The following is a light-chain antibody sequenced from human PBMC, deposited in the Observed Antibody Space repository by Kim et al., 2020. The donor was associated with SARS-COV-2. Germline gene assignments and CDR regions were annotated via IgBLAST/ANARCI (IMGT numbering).Light chain of an antibody. J-gene: IGLJ2*01. CDR2: EVS. Sequence: QSITSSCTGTSRDVGSYNLVSWYQQHPGKAPKLMIYEVSKRPSGVSNRFSGSKSGNTASLTISGLQAEDEADYYCCSYAGSSTSVVFGGGTQLTVL. CDR3: CSYAGSSTSVV. CDR1: SRDVGSYNL. V-gene: IGLV2-23*02.